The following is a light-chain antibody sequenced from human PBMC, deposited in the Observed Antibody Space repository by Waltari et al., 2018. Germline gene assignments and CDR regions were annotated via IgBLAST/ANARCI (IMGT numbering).Light chain of an antibody. V-gene: IGKV1-5*03. CDR2: MAS. J-gene: IGKJ1*01. CDR1: PNLDRL. Sequence: TQSPSTLSAFVGDKVTITCRASPNLDRLLAWYQQKPGKAPRLLSYMASNLESGVPSRFSGSGSGTEFTLTINSLQPDDFATYYCQQYINYWTFGQGTKVQ. CDR3: QQYINYWT.